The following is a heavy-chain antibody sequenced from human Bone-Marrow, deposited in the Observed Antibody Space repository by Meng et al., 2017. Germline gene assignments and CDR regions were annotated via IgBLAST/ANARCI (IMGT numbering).Heavy chain of an antibody. V-gene: IGHV4-34*01. Sequence: QVQLQQWGAGLLKPSETLSLTCAVYGGTFSDYYWGWIRQPPGKGLEWIGSIYYSGSTYYNPSLKSRVTISVDTSKNQFSLKLSSVTAADTAVYYCARHPLAYQLLSTVLDYWGQGTLVTVSS. CDR2: IYYSGST. CDR3: ARHPLAYQLLSTVLDY. J-gene: IGHJ4*02. D-gene: IGHD2-2*01. CDR1: GGTFSDYY.